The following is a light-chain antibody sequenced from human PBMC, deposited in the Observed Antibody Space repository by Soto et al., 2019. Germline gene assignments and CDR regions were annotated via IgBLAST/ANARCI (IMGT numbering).Light chain of an antibody. CDR2: DVS. CDR1: SSDVGRYDY. V-gene: IGLV2-11*01. Sequence: QSALTQPRSVSGSPGQSVTISCTGTSSDVGRYDYVSWYQQHPGKAPKLIIYDVSERPSGVPDRFSGSKFGNTASLTISGLQAEDEADYSCCSYASSSTSFGTGTKVTVL. J-gene: IGLJ1*01. CDR3: CSYASSSTS.